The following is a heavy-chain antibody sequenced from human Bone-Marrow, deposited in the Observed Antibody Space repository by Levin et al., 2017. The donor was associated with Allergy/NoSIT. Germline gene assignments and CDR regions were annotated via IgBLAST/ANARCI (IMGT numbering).Heavy chain of an antibody. Sequence: LSLTCAASGFTFSSYAMHWVRQAPGKGLEWVAVISYDGSNKYYADSVKGRFTISRDNSKNTLYLQMNSLRAEDTAVYYCARDRGYCSSTSCVPKYIKWGQGTLVTVSS. V-gene: IGHV3-30*04. CDR3: ARDRGYCSSTSCVPKYIK. CDR2: ISYDGSNK. D-gene: IGHD2-2*01. J-gene: IGHJ4*02. CDR1: GFTFSSYA.